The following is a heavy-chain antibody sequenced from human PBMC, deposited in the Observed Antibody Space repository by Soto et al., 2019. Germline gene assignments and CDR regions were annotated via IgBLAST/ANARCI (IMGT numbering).Heavy chain of an antibody. CDR3: ARVPLYSDSSGYYYDHYYGMDG. CDR1: GYTFTSYY. V-gene: IGHV1-46*01. J-gene: IGHJ6*02. D-gene: IGHD3-22*01. CDR2: INPSAGST. Sequence: ASVKVSCKASGYTFTSYYIHWARQAPGQGLEWVGIINPSAGSTSYAQNFQGRVTMTRDTSTSTVYMELSSLRSEDTAVYYCARVPLYSDSSGYYYDHYYGMDGWGQGTTVTVSS.